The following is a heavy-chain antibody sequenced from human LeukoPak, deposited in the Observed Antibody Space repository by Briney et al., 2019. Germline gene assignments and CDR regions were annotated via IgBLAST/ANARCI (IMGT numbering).Heavy chain of an antibody. CDR3: ARCLDDFGESAFDI. CDR1: GGSFSGYY. CDR2: INHSGST. Sequence: SETLSLTCAVYGGSFSGYYWSWIRQPPGKGLEWIGEINHSGSTNYNPSLKSRVTISVDRSKNQFSLKLSSVTAADTAVYYCARCLDDFGESAFDIWGQGTMVTVSS. V-gene: IGHV4-34*01. J-gene: IGHJ3*02. D-gene: IGHD3-10*01.